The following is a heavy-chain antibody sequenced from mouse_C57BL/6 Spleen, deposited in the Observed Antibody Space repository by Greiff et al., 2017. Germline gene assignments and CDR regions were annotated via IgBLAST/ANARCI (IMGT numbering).Heavy chain of an antibody. Sequence: QVQLQQPGAELVKPGASVKLSCKASGYTFTSYWMQWVKQRPGQGLEWIGEIDPSDSYTNYNQKFKGKATLTVDTSSSTAYMQLSSLTSEDSAVYYGARGITTVVAPYWYFDVWGTGTTVTVSS. CDR3: ARGITTVVAPYWYFDV. CDR2: IDPSDSYT. V-gene: IGHV1-50*01. CDR1: GYTFTSYW. D-gene: IGHD1-1*01. J-gene: IGHJ1*03.